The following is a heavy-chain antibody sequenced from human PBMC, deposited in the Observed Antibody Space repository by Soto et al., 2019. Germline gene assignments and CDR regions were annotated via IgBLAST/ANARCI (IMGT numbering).Heavy chain of an antibody. CDR1: GYIFAHYW. CDR2: IYAGDSDT. V-gene: IGHV5-51*01. J-gene: IGHJ4*02. Sequence: GESLTISCTGSGYIFAHYWIGWVRQLPGKGLEWMGIIYAGDSDTRYSPSFQGRVTISADKSISTAFLQWSSLEASDTAMYYCATRGQWELLPLDSWGQGTLVTVSS. D-gene: IGHD1-26*01. CDR3: ATRGQWELLPLDS.